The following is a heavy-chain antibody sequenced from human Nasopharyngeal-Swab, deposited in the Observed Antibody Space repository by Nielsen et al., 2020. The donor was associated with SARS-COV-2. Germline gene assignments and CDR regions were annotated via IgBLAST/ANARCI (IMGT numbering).Heavy chain of an antibody. CDR1: GFTVSSNY. D-gene: IGHD3-22*01. Sequence: GESLKISCAASGFTVSSNYMSWVRQAPGKGLEWVSVIYSGGSTYYADSVKGRFTISRDNSKNTLYLQMNSLRAEDTAVYYCASGESDYYYDSSGYYKGYWGQGTLVTVSS. J-gene: IGHJ4*02. V-gene: IGHV3-66*02. CDR3: ASGESDYYYDSSGYYKGY. CDR2: IYSGGST.